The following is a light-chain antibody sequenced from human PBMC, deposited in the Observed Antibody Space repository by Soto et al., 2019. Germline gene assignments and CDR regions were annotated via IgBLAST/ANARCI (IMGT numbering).Light chain of an antibody. V-gene: IGLV2-14*01. CDR3: SSYTSSSTL. CDR1: SSDVGGYNY. CDR2: AVT. Sequence: QSVLTQPASVSGSPGQSTTISCTGTSSDVGGYNYVSWYQQHPGKAPKLMIYAVTDRPSGVSSRFSGSKSGNTASLTISGLQAEDEPDYYCSSYTSSSTLFGTGTKVTVL. J-gene: IGLJ1*01.